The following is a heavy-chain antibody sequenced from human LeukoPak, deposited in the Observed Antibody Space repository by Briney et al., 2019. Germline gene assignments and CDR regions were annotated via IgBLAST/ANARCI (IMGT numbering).Heavy chain of an antibody. Sequence: GGSLRLSCAASGFTFSSYSMNWVRQALGKGLEWVSSISSSSSYIYYADSVKGRFTISRDNAKNSLYLQMNSLRAEDTAVYYCASQSDYDILTGARELNYWGQGTLVTVSS. CDR3: ASQSDYDILTGARELNY. CDR2: ISSSSSYI. J-gene: IGHJ4*02. CDR1: GFTFSSYS. V-gene: IGHV3-21*01. D-gene: IGHD3-9*01.